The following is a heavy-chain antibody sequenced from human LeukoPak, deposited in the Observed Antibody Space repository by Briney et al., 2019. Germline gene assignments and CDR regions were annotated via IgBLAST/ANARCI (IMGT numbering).Heavy chain of an antibody. V-gene: IGHV1-69*01. Sequence: WASVKVSCKASGGTFSSYAISWVRQAPGQGLEWMGGIIPIFGTANYAQKFQGRVTIIADESTSTAYMELSSLRSEDTAVYYCARDTSLIAAAGPDYYYYGMDVWGKGTTVTVSS. CDR1: GGTFSSYA. CDR3: ARDTSLIAAAGPDYYYYGMDV. D-gene: IGHD6-13*01. CDR2: IIPIFGTA. J-gene: IGHJ6*04.